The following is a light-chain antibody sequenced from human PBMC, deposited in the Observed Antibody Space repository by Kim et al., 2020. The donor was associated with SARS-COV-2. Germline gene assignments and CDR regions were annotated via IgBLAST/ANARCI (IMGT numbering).Light chain of an antibody. V-gene: IGKV1-39*01. Sequence: DIQMTQSPSSLSASVGDRVTITCRASQRISSYLNWYQQQPGKAPKLLIYAASSLQSGVPSRFSGSGSGTDFTLTISSLQPEDVATYYCRQSFTTPLLTFGGGTKVDIK. CDR1: QRISSY. J-gene: IGKJ4*01. CDR2: AAS. CDR3: RQSFTTPLLT.